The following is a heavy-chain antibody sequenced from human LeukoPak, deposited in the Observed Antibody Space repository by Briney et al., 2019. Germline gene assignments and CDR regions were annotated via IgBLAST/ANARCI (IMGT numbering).Heavy chain of an antibody. J-gene: IGHJ4*02. CDR1: GFTFSSYG. CDR3: AKFGDSSGE. V-gene: IGHV3-30*18. D-gene: IGHD3-22*01. CDR2: ISYDGSNK. Sequence: GGSLRLSCAASGFTFSSYGMHWVRQAPGKGLEWVAVISYDGSNKYYADSVKGRFTISRDNSKNTLYLQMNSLRAEDTAVYYCAKFGDSSGEWGQGTWSPSPQ.